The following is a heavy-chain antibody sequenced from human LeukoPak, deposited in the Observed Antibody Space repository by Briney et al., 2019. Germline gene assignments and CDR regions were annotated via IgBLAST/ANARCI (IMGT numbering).Heavy chain of an antibody. D-gene: IGHD5-18*01. CDR3: ARTPFSVDTAIF. CDR2: MYYSGST. J-gene: IGHJ4*02. CDR1: GGSISSDSYY. Sequence: SETLSLTCTVSGGSISSDSYYWSWIRQPPGKGLEWIGDMYYSGSTYYNPSLKSRVTISIDTSKNQFSLRLSSVIVADTAVYYRARTPFSVDTAIFWGQGTLVIVSS. V-gene: IGHV4-39*01.